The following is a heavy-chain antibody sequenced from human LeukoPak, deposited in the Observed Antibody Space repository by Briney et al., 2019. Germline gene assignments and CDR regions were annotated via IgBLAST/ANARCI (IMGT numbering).Heavy chain of an antibody. CDR1: GFTFSSYW. CDR3: ARVVREQVVPEY. D-gene: IGHD3-10*01. V-gene: IGHV3-74*01. Sequence: GGSLRLSCAASGFTFSSYWMHWVRQAPGKGLVGVSRINSDGRSTSYADSVKGRFTISRDNAKNTLYLQMNGLRAEDTAVYYCARVVREQVVPEYWGQGTLVTVSS. CDR2: INSDGRST. J-gene: IGHJ4*02.